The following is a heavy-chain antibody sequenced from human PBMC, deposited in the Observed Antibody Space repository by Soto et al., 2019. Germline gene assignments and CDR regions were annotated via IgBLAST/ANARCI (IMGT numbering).Heavy chain of an antibody. CDR3: ARHYDILTGYYIPYYFDY. Sequence: SQELSLTCTGSAGSISSYDCRWFRLPLGKGLEWIGYIYYSGSTNYNPSLKSRVTISVDTSKNQFSLKLSSVTAADTAVYYCARHYDILTGYYIPYYFDYWGQGTLVTVS. V-gene: IGHV4-59*08. CDR2: IYYSGST. J-gene: IGHJ4*02. D-gene: IGHD3-9*01. CDR1: AGSISSYD.